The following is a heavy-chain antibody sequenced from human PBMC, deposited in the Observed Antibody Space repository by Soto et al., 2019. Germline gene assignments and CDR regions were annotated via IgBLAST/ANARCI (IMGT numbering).Heavy chain of an antibody. D-gene: IGHD2-15*01. CDR1: GFTVSGNY. V-gene: IGHV3-53*02. J-gene: IGHJ4*02. CDR3: AIVRCIGGYNEGFDY. Sequence: EVQLVETGGGLIQPGGSLRLSCAASGFTVSGNYMSWVRQAPGGGLEWVSVLYSGGATYYAESVRGRFTISRDDAKNTLYLQMNSLRAEDTAVFYCAIVRCIGGYNEGFDYWGQGTLVTVSS. CDR2: LYSGGAT.